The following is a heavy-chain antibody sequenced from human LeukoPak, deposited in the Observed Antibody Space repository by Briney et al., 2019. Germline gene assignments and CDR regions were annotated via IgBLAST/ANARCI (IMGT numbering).Heavy chain of an antibody. V-gene: IGHV4-4*07. Sequence: SETLSLTCTVSGASITNYYWSWIRQPAGKALEWIGRVYTSGSPNYNPSLKSRVTISVDTSKNQFSLKLSSVTAADTAVYYCASLYYDILTGPNWFDPWGQGTLVTASS. CDR3: ASLYYDILTGPNWFDP. CDR1: GASITNYY. D-gene: IGHD3-9*01. CDR2: VYTSGSP. J-gene: IGHJ5*02.